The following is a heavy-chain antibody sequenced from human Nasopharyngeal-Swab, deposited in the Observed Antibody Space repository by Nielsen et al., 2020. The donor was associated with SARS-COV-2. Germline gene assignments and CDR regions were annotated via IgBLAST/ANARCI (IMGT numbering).Heavy chain of an antibody. J-gene: IGHJ4*02. D-gene: IGHD6-19*01. CDR2: ISSSGSTI. CDR1: GFTFSSYE. CDR3: APSSGWYYFDY. V-gene: IGHV3-48*03. Sequence: SLKISCAASGFTFSSYEMNWVRQAPGKGLEWVSYISSSGSTIYYADSVKGRFTISRDNVKNSLYLQMNSLRAEDTAVYYCAPSSGWYYFDYWGQGTLVTVSS.